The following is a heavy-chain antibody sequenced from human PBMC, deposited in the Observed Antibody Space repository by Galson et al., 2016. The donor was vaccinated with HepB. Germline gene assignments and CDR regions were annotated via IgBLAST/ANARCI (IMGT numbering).Heavy chain of an antibody. Sequence: SVKVSCKASGYTFTSYGISWVRHAPGQGLEWMGRISANNGNTNYAQKLQGRVTMTTDTPTSTVYMELRSLRSDDTAVYYCARTEGYDSSGYYYPDNWFDPWGQGTLVTVSS. D-gene: IGHD3-22*01. CDR2: ISANNGNT. V-gene: IGHV1-18*01. J-gene: IGHJ5*02. CDR3: ARTEGYDSSGYYYPDNWFDP. CDR1: GYTFTSYG.